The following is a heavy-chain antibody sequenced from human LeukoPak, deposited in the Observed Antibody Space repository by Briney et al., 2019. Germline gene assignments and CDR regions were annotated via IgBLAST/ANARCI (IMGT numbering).Heavy chain of an antibody. D-gene: IGHD3-22*01. CDR2: INHSGST. CDR3: ARRDNYYDSSGYYPYYFDY. J-gene: IGHJ4*02. V-gene: IGHV4-34*01. Sequence: SETLSLTCAVYGGSFSGYNWSWIRQPPGKGLEWIGEINHSGSTNYNPSLKSRVTISVDTSKNQFSLKLSSVTAADTAVYYCARRDNYYDSSGYYPYYFDYWGQGTLVTVSS. CDR1: GGSFSGYN.